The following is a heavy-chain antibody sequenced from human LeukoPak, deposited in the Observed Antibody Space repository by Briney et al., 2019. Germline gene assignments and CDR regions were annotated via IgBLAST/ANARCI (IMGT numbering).Heavy chain of an antibody. D-gene: IGHD5-24*01. Sequence: VASVKVSCKASGYTFTSYDINWVRQATGQGLEWMGWMNPNSGNTGYAQKFQGRVTMTRNTSISTAYMGLSSLRSEDTAVYYCARSLDGYNDNFDYWGQGTLVTVSS. V-gene: IGHV1-8*01. CDR2: MNPNSGNT. J-gene: IGHJ4*02. CDR1: GYTFTSYD. CDR3: ARSLDGYNDNFDY.